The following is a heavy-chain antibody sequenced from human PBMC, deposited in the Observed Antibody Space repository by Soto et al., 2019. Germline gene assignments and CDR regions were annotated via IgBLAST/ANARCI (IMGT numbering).Heavy chain of an antibody. CDR1: GGSISSYY. D-gene: IGHD1-26*01. CDR3: ARVVAWEPPKSSRNAAIDI. CDR2: IYTSGST. Sequence: SETLSLTCTVSGGSISSYYWSWIRQPAGKGLEWIGRIYTSGSTNYNPSLKSRVTMSVDTSKNQFSLKLSSVTAADTAVYYCARVVAWEPPKSSRNAAIDIWAQETMLTVSS. J-gene: IGHJ3*02. V-gene: IGHV4-4*07.